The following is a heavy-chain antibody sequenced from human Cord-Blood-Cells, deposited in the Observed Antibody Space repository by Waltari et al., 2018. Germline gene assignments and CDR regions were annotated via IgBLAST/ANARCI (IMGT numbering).Heavy chain of an antibody. Sequence: VQLVQSGAEVKKPGESLKISCTGSGYSFTSYWIGWVRQMPGKGLEWLGISDPCDSDTRYSPSFQGQVTIAADKSISTAYLQWSSLKASDTAMDYCARAHNYYDSSGYSWDAFDIWGQGTMVTVSS. CDR2: SDPCDSDT. CDR1: GYSFTSYW. V-gene: IGHV5-51*01. J-gene: IGHJ3*02. CDR3: ARAHNYYDSSGYSWDAFDI. D-gene: IGHD3-22*01.